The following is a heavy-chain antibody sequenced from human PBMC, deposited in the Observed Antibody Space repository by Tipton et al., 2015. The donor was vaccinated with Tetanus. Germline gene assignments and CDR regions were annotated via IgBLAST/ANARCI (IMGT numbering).Heavy chain of an antibody. CDR1: GFTFSNYA. D-gene: IGHD2-8*02. Sequence: AASGFTFSNYAMSWVRQAPGKGLEWVSGVSGSGGGTNYADSGEGRFTISRDNSKNTVYLQMNSLRAEDTAVYFCAKDRGYCTAGSCYGMDVWGQGTTVTVSS. CDR2: VSGSGGGT. J-gene: IGHJ6*02. V-gene: IGHV3-23*01. CDR3: AKDRGYCTAGSCYGMDV.